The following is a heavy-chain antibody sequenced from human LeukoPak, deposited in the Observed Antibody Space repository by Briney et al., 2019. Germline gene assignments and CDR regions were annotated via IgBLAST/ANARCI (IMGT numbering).Heavy chain of an antibody. CDR1: GGTTSNSNYY. Sequence: SETLSLTCNVSGGTTSNSNYYWGWIRQPPGKGLQWIGSIYYSGSTFYNPSLKSRVTISVDTSKNQFSLKLSSVTAADTAVYYCARQPGIAAAGTGFDDWGQGTLVTVSS. CDR2: IYYSGST. V-gene: IGHV4-39*01. CDR3: ARQPGIAAAGTGFDD. D-gene: IGHD6-13*01. J-gene: IGHJ4*02.